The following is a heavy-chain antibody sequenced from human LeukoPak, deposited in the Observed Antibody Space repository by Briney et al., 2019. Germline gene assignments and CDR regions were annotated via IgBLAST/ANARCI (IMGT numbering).Heavy chain of an antibody. CDR2: IYYSGST. V-gene: IGHV4-39*02. J-gene: IGHJ2*01. Sequence: SETLSLTCTVSGGSISSSSYYWGWIRQPPGKGLEWIGSIYYSGSTYYNPSLKSRVTISVDTSKNHFSLKLSSVTAADTAVYYCAREVYRSGWYKGHFDLWGRGTLVTVSS. D-gene: IGHD6-19*01. CDR1: GGSISSSSYY. CDR3: AREVYRSGWYKGHFDL.